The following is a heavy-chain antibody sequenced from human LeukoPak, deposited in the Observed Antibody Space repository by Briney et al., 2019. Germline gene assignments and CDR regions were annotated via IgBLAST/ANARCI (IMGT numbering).Heavy chain of an antibody. CDR2: INPTGGST. J-gene: IGHJ5*02. V-gene: IGHV1-46*01. D-gene: IGHD1-26*01. CDR3: ARDNSVGDNAWWFDP. Sequence: ASVKVSRKASGYTFTSYYMHWVRQAPGQGLEWMGLINPTGGSTGYAQKFQGRVTMTRDMSTSTVYMELSSLRSEDTAIYYCARDNSVGDNAWWFDPWGQGTLVTVSS. CDR1: GYTFTSYY.